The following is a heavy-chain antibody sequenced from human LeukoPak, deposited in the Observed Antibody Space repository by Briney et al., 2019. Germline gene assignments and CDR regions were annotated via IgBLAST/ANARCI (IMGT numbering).Heavy chain of an antibody. V-gene: IGHV3-9*01. CDR3: AKDLSDGGKTNAFYIAAAGAPPGLDY. CDR2: ISWNSGSV. Sequence: GGSLRLSCAASGFTFDDYAMHWVRQAPGKGLEWVSGISWNSGSVGYADSVKGRFTISRDNDKNSLYLQMNSLRAEDTALYYCAKDLSDGGKTNAFYIAAAGAPPGLDYWGQGTLVTVSS. J-gene: IGHJ4*02. CDR1: GFTFDDYA. D-gene: IGHD6-13*01.